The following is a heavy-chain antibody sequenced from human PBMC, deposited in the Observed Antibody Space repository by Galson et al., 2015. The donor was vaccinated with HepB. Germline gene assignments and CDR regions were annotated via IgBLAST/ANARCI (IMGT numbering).Heavy chain of an antibody. CDR1: GYTFTSDA. V-gene: IGHV1-18*01. D-gene: IGHD3-16*02. CDR2: ISVFIGNT. J-gene: IGHJ4*02. CDR3: SRGGRSGELSSFDY. Sequence: SVKVSCKASGYTFTSDAISWVRQAPGQGLERMGWISVFIGNTKYAQKFQDRVTMNTDTSTTTAYMELRSLRSDDTAVYYCSRGGRSGELSSFDYWGQGTLVTVSS.